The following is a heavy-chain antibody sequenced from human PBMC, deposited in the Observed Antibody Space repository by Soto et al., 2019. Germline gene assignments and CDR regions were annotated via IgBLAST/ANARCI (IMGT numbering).Heavy chain of an antibody. J-gene: IGHJ5*02. CDR2: ISAYDGNT. Sequence: QVPQVQSGAEVKRPGASAKVSCKASGYTFTSYGISWVRQAPGQGLEWMGWISAYDGNTNYAQRFQGRVTMTTDTSTSTAYMELRSLRSDDTAVYYCARHNSQWPNWFDPWGQGTLVTVSS. D-gene: IGHD1-1*01. V-gene: IGHV1-18*01. CDR1: GYTFTSYG. CDR3: ARHNSQWPNWFDP.